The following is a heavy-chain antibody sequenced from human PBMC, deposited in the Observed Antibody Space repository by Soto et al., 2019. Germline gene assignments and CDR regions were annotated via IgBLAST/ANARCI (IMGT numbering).Heavy chain of an antibody. CDR2: IWYDGSNK. V-gene: IGHV3-33*01. CDR3: ATLTPSMDV. Sequence: QVQLVESGGGVVQPGRSLRLSCAASGFTFSSYGMHWVRQAPGKGLEWVAVIWYDGSNKYYADFVKGRFTISRDNSKNTLYLQMNSLRAEDTAVYYCATLTPSMDVWGQGTTVTVSS. CDR1: GFTFSSYG. J-gene: IGHJ6*02.